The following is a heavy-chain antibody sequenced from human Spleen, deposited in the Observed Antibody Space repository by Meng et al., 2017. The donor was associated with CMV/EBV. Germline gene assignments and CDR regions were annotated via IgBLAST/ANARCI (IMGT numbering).Heavy chain of an antibody. CDR2: IYPGDSDT. D-gene: IGHD6-19*01. V-gene: IGHV5-51*01. CDR1: GYSFTTYW. J-gene: IGHJ4*02. Sequence: KVSCKGSGYSFTTYWIGWVRQMPGKGLEWMGIIYPGDSDTRYSPSFQGQVTISADKSINTAYLQWSSLKASDTAMYYCARLGQYSSGWTVIDYWGQGTLVTVSS. CDR3: ARLGQYSSGWTVIDY.